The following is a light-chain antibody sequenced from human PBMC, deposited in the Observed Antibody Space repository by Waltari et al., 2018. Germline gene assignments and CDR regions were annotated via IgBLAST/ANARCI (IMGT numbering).Light chain of an antibody. CDR1: QSITKRY. CDR3: QQYGSSIMYT. CDR2: GAS. V-gene: IGKV3-20*01. J-gene: IGKJ2*01. Sequence: VLTQSPGTLSLSPGDRATLSCRASQSITKRYFAWYQQKPGKAPRLLIYGASSRAAGIPDRCSGSGSGTEFTLTISRLEAEDSAVYYCQQYGSSIMYTFGQGTKLEIK.